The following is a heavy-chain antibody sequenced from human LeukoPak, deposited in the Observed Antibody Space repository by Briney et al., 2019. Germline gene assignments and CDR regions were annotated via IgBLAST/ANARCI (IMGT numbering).Heavy chain of an antibody. CDR3: AKIAAAGPFDY. CDR2: VSGSGGST. D-gene: IGHD6-13*01. J-gene: IGHJ4*02. Sequence: GGSLRLSCAASGFTFSSYAMSWVRQAPGKGLEWVSTVSGSGGSTYYADSVKGRFTISRDNSKNTLYLQMNSLRAEDTAVYNCAKIAAAGPFDYWGQGTLVTVSS. CDR1: GFTFSSYA. V-gene: IGHV3-23*01.